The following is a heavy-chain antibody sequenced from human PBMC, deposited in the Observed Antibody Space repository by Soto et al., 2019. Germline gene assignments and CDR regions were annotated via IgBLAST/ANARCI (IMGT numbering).Heavy chain of an antibody. D-gene: IGHD3-10*01. J-gene: IGHJ6*02. V-gene: IGHV1-18*01. CDR3: ARDTIRDKYYYYYYGMDV. Sequence: ASVKVSCKASGYTFTSYGISWVRQAPGQGLEWMGWISAYNGNTNYAQKLQGRVTMTTDTSTSTAYMELRSLRSDDTAVYYCARDTIRDKYYYYYYGMDVWGQGTTVTVS. CDR1: GYTFTSYG. CDR2: ISAYNGNT.